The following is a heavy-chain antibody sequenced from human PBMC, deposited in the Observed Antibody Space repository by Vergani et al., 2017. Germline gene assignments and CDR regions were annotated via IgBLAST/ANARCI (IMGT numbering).Heavy chain of an antibody. Sequence: EVQLVPSGPEMRKPGESLKISCKGSEYSFGTYWIGWVRQMPGKGLEWMGLIYPADSDTRYSPSFQGQVTISADKSISTAFLQWDSLKASDTSLYYCARHTTYTDSWGQGTLVTVSS. CDR1: EYSFGTYW. D-gene: IGHD1-1*01. J-gene: IGHJ4*02. V-gene: IGHV5-51*01. CDR2: IYPADSDT. CDR3: ARHTTYTDS.